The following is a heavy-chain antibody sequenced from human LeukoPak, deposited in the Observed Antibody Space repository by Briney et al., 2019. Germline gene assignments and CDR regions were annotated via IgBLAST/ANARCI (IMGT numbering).Heavy chain of an antibody. Sequence: SETLSLTCTVSGYSISSGYYWGWIRLPPGKGLEWIGSIFHSGSTYYNPSLKSRVTISVDTSKNQFSLKLSSVTAADTAVYYCARASTWIQLFDPWGQGTLVTVSS. V-gene: IGHV4-38-2*02. CDR1: GYSISSGYY. CDR3: ARASTWIQLFDP. J-gene: IGHJ5*02. CDR2: IFHSGST. D-gene: IGHD5-18*01.